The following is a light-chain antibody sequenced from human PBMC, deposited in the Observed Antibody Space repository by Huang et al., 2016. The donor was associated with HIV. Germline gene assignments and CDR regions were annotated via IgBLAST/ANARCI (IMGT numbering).Light chain of an antibody. CDR3: QQYGTSPYT. J-gene: IGKJ2*01. CDR1: QSLSSSY. V-gene: IGKV3-20*01. CDR2: GAS. Sequence: EVVLTQSPDTLSSSPGERVTVSCRARQSLSSSYIAWYQQRPGQAPRLLIYGASTRATDIPDRFSGSGSGTDFTLTINRLEPADFAMYYCQQYGTSPYTFGQGTNLEIK.